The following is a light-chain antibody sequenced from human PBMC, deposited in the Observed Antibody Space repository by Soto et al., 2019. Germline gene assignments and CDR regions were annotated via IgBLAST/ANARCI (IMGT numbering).Light chain of an antibody. CDR1: QSISIL. CDR3: QQYGSYPT. J-gene: IGKJ1*01. CDR2: KAS. Sequence: DMEMTQSPSTLSASVGDRVTITCRASQSISILLAWYQHKPGKAPKVLMYKASISEIGVPSRFSGSGSGTDFSRNTSSLMPDGFATYYWQQYGSYPTFGQGTKV. V-gene: IGKV1-5*03.